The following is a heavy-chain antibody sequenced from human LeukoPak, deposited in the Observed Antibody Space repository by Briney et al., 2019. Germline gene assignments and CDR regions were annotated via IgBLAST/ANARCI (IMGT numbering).Heavy chain of an antibody. CDR2: INPNRGGT. V-gene: IGHV1-2*02. CDR3: ARTNIDYYDSSGPLDY. D-gene: IGHD3-22*01. CDR1: GYTFTGYY. J-gene: IGHJ4*02. Sequence: ASVKVSCKASGYTFTGYYMHWVRQAPGQGLEWMGWINPNRGGTNYGQKFQGRVTMTRDTSISTAYMELSRLRSDDTAVYYCARTNIDYYDSSGPLDYWGQGTLVTVSS.